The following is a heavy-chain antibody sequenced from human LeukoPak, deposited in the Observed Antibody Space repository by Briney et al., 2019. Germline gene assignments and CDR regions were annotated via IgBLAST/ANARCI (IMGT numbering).Heavy chain of an antibody. CDR1: GFTFSSYG. Sequence: GGSLRLSCAASGFTFSSYGMHWVRQAPGKGLEWVAFIRYDGSNKYYADSVKGRFTISRDNSKNTLYLQMNSLRAEDTAVYYCAKDRLGRWLQFEDLGQGTLVTVSS. CDR2: IRYDGSNK. J-gene: IGHJ4*02. D-gene: IGHD5-24*01. CDR3: AKDRLGRWLQFED. V-gene: IGHV3-30*02.